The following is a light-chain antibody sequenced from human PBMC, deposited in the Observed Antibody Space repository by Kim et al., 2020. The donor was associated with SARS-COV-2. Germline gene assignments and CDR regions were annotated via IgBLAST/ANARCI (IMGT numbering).Light chain of an antibody. CDR2: DVT. Sequence: QSALTQPASVSGPPGQSITISCTGSSSDIGGYNYVAWYQQDPGKAPKLMIYDVTERPSGVSDRFSGSKSGNTASLTISGLQAEDEGDYYCSSFSSNTYVVFGGGTKVTVL. V-gene: IGLV2-14*01. CDR3: SSFSSNTYVV. CDR1: SSDIGGYNY. J-gene: IGLJ2*01.